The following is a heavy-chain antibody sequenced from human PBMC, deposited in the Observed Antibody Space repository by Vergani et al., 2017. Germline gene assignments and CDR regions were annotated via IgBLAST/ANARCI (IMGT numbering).Heavy chain of an antibody. J-gene: IGHJ5*02. CDR3: ARDQTXFGELYLRFEGENWFDP. Sequence: QVQLVQSGAEVKKPGSSVKVSCKASGGTFSSYAISWVRQAPGQGLEWMGRIIPILGIANYAQKFQGRVTITADKSTSTAYMELSSLRSEDTAVYYCARDQTXFGELYLRFEGENWFDPWGQGTLVTVSS. CDR2: IIPILGIA. V-gene: IGHV1-69*04. D-gene: IGHD3-10*01. CDR1: GGTFSSYA.